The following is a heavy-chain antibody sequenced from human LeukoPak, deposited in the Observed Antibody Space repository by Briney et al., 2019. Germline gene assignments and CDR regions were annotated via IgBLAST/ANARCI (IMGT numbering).Heavy chain of an antibody. CDR3: VREGAGGSGSYLAFDI. J-gene: IGHJ3*02. CDR1: GFTFSNYG. V-gene: IGHV3-33*01. CDR2: IWYDGTNK. D-gene: IGHD3-10*01. Sequence: GGSLRLSCAASGFTFSNYGMHWVRQAPGKGLGGVAVIWYDGTNKYYADSVKGRFTISRDNSKNTLYLQMNSLRAEDTAVYYCVREGAGGSGSYLAFDIWGQGTMVTVSS.